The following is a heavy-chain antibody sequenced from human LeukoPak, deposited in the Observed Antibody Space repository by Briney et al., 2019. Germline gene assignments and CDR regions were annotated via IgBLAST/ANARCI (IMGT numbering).Heavy chain of an antibody. D-gene: IGHD3-9*01. CDR3: AREIVNYDILTGPLQV. CDR2: IYTSGST. J-gene: IGHJ4*02. CDR1: GGSISSYY. V-gene: IGHV4-4*07. Sequence: SETLSLTCTVSGGSISSYYWSWIRQPAGKGLEWIGRIYTSGSTYYNPSLKSRVTISVDTSKNQFSLKLSSVTAADTAVYYCAREIVNYDILTGPLQVWGQGTLVTVSS.